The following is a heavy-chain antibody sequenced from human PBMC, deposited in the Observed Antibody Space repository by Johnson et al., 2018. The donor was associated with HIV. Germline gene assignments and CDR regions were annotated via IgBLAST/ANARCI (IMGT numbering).Heavy chain of an antibody. J-gene: IGHJ3*01. CDR3: AKPQLLADDIFNF. CDR1: GFRFSSYG. D-gene: IGHD6-19*01. V-gene: IGHV3-74*02. Sequence: QLVESGGGVVQPGGSLSLSCAASGFRFSSYGMHWFRQAPGKGLVWVSRIHSAGCSTAYAASVKGRFTIARENPKDTLSLQMNRLRAEDTGVYYCAKPQLLADDIFNFWGQGTMVIVS. CDR2: IHSAGCST.